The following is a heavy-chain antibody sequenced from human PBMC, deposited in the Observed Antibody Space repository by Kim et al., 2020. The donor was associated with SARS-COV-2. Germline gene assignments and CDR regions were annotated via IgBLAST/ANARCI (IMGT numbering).Heavy chain of an antibody. Sequence: STPPLKIRFTISVDTCKNQFSLKLSSVTAADTAVYYCAREAFRGYYFDYWGQGTLVTVSS. J-gene: IGHJ4*02. D-gene: IGHD3-22*01. CDR3: AREAFRGYYFDY. V-gene: IGHV4-59*01.